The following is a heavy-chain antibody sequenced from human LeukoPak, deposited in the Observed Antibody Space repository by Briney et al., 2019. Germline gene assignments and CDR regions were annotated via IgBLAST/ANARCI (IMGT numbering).Heavy chain of an antibody. CDR3: ARVQQSGQNWFDP. V-gene: IGHV4-59*08. CDR2: IYYSGST. CDR1: GGSISSYY. J-gene: IGHJ5*02. Sequence: SETLSLTCTVSGGSISSYYWSWIRQPPGKGLEWIGYIYYSGSTNYNPSLKSRVTISVDTSKNHFSLKLSSVTAADTAVYYCARVQQSGQNWFDPWGQGTLVTVSA. D-gene: IGHD6-13*01.